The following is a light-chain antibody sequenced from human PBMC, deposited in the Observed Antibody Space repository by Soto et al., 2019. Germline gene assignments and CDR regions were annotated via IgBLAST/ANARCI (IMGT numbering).Light chain of an antibody. V-gene: IGLV3-21*04. J-gene: IGLJ2*01. Sequence: SSELTQPPSVSVAPGKTARITCGGNNIGSKSVHWYQQKPGQAPVLVIYFDSDRPSGIPERFSGSNSGNTAPLTISRVEVGDEADYYCQVWDSISVVFGGGTQLTVL. CDR3: QVWDSISVV. CDR1: NIGSKS. CDR2: FDS.